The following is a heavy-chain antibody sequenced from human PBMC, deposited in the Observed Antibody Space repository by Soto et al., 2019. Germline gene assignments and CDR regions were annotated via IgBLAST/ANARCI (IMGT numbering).Heavy chain of an antibody. CDR2: IIVASGRT. D-gene: IGHD1-26*01. CDR3: VYGVHSGGDYCSFDF. V-gene: IGHV1-58*01. CDR1: GFTFTNSA. J-gene: IGHJ3*01. Sequence: SVKVSCKTSGFTFTNSAVQWVRQARGQRLEWMGLIIVASGRTNYEREVQDRVTISRDTSTATAYMELSGLRSEDTAVYYCVYGVHSGGDYCSFDFWGQGTMVTVSS.